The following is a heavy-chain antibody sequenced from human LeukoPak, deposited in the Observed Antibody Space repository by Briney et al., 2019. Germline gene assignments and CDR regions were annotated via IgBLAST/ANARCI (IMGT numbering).Heavy chain of an antibody. V-gene: IGHV4-39*01. Sequence: SGTLSHTCTVSGGSICSTRFYWGWIRQPPGQGLEFIGSIDHSGNTNYNSSLKSRVTISADTSRNQFSLKLRSVTAADTAVYSCARRTSGRYGGYIDRWRLGTLVTVSS. J-gene: IGHJ4*02. CDR2: IDHSGNT. CDR1: GGSICSTRFY. CDR3: ARRTSGRYGGYIDR. D-gene: IGHD5-12*01.